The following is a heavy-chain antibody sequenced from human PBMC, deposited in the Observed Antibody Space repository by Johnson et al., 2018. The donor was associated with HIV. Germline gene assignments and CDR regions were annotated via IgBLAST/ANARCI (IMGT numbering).Heavy chain of an antibody. Sequence: QMLLVESGGGVVQPGRSLRLSCAASGFTFSSYAMHWVRQAPGKGLDWVAVISDDGSNEYYADSVKGRFAISRDNSKNTLYLQMNSLRAEDTAVYYCARGVDGAFDIWGQGTMVTVSS. D-gene: IGHD3-10*01. V-gene: IGHV3-30*09. CDR2: ISDDGSNE. J-gene: IGHJ3*02. CDR1: GFTFSSYA. CDR3: ARGVDGAFDI.